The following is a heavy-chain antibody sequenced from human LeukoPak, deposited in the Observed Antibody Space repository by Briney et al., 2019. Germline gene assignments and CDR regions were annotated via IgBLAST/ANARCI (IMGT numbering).Heavy chain of an antibody. CDR3: ARDYEYYYDSSGYYRHDAFDI. J-gene: IGHJ3*02. V-gene: IGHV3-21*01. CDR1: GFTFGSYS. CDR2: ISSSSSYI. D-gene: IGHD3-22*01. Sequence: GGSLRLSCAASGFTFGSYSMNWVRQAPGKGLEWVSSISSSSSYIYYADSVKGRFTISRDNAKNSLYLQMNSLRAEDTAVYYCARDYEYYYDSSGYYRHDAFDIWGQGTMVTVSS.